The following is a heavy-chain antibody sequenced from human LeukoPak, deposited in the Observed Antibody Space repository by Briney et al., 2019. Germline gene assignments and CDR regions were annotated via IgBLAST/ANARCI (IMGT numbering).Heavy chain of an antibody. CDR3: ARGNSYGIDWFDP. V-gene: IGHV4-61*02. CDR1: GGSISSGSYY. J-gene: IGHJ5*02. CDR2: IYTSGST. D-gene: IGHD5-18*01. Sequence: SQTLSLTCTVSGGSISSGSYYWSWFRQPAGKGLEWIGRIYTSGSTNYNPSLKSRVTISVDTSKNQFSLKLSSVTAADTAVYYCARGNSYGIDWFDPWGQGTLVTVSS.